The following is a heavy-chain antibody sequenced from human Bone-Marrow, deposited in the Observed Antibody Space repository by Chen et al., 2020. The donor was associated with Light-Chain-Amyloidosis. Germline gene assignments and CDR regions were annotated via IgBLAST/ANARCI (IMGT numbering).Heavy chain of an antibody. D-gene: IGHD5-12*01. CDR2: IIPVIGTI. CDR3: ATARLQAGTYTYYHSYYMHA. V-gene: IGHV1-69*16. Sequence: GTEVKKPGPSVKVSCKASGGTFSSSTLNWVRQAPGQGLEWMAEIIPVIGTIRYAPDFQGRVTVTTDEAMSTAYMELSSLRSEDTAVYYCATARLQAGTYTYYHSYYMHAWGTGTTVIVSS. J-gene: IGHJ6*03. CDR1: GGTFSSST.